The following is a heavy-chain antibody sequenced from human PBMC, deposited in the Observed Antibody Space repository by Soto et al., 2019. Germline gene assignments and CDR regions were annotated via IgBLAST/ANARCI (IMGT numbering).Heavy chain of an antibody. V-gene: IGHV5-10-1*01. D-gene: IGHD3-22*01. CDR1: GYSFAGYW. J-gene: IGHJ4*02. Sequence: GESLKISCKGSGYSFAGYWITWVRQKPGKGLEWMGRIDPSDSQTYYSPSFRGHVTISVTKSITTVFLQWSSLRASDTAMYYCARQIYDSDTGPNFQYYFDSWGQGTTDTVSS. CDR3: ARQIYDSDTGPNFQYYFDS. CDR2: IDPSDSQT.